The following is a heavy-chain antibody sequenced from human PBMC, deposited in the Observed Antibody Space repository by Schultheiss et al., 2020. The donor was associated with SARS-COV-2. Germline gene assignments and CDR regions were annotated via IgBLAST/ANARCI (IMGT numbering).Heavy chain of an antibody. D-gene: IGHD1-26*01. CDR1: GGSISTSY. J-gene: IGHJ4*02. CDR2: IYTSGST. CDR3: ARLMTELNYFDY. Sequence: SETLSLTCSVSGGSISTSYWSWIRQPAGKGLEWIGRIYTSGSTNYNPSLKSRVTMSVDTSKNQFSLKLSSVTAADTAVYYCARLMTELNYFDYWGQGTLVTVSS. V-gene: IGHV4-4*07.